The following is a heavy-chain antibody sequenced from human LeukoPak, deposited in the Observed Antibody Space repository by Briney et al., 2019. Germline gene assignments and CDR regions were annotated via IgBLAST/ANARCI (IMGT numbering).Heavy chain of an antibody. CDR3: ARTPLSPYDSSGYGYY. D-gene: IGHD3-22*01. V-gene: IGHV3-48*03. CDR1: GFTFSSYE. Sequence: GGSLRLSCAASGFTFSSYEMNWVRQAPGKGLEWVSYISSSGSTIYYADSVKGRFTISRDNAKNSLYLQMNSLRAEDTAVYYCARTPLSPYDSSGYGYYWGQGTLVTVSS. J-gene: IGHJ4*02. CDR2: ISSSGSTI.